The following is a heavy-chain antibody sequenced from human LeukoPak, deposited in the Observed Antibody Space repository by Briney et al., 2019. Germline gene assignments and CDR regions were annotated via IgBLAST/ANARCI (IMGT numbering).Heavy chain of an antibody. V-gene: IGHV3-30*03. Sequence: GGTLRLSCAASGFTFSSYGMHWVRQAPGKGLEWVAVISYDGSNKYYADSVKGRFTISRDNSKNILSLQMNSLRAEDTAVYYCAREMITPDDAFDIWGQGTMVTVSS. CDR3: AREMITPDDAFDI. CDR1: GFTFSSYG. D-gene: IGHD3-16*01. CDR2: ISYDGSNK. J-gene: IGHJ3*02.